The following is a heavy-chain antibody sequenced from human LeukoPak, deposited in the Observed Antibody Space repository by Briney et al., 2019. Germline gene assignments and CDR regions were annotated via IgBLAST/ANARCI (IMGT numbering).Heavy chain of an antibody. CDR2: IYYSGST. Sequence: SQTLSLTCTVSGDSLSSGGSYWGWIRQHPGKGLGWIGYIYYSGSTYYNPSLKSRVTISIDTSKNQFSLKLSSVTAADTAVYYCARRNGDYVFWFDPWGQGTLVTVSS. CDR1: GDSLSSGGSY. D-gene: IGHD4-17*01. J-gene: IGHJ5*02. CDR3: ARRNGDYVFWFDP. V-gene: IGHV4-31*03.